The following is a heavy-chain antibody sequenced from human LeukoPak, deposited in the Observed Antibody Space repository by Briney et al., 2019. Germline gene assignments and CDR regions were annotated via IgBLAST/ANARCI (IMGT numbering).Heavy chain of an antibody. V-gene: IGHV1-2*05. D-gene: IGHD5-24*01. Sequence: ASVKVSCEASGYTFTGYYMHWVRQAPGQGLEWMGRINPNSGATNYAQKVKGRVTMTRDAAISTAYMELSRLRSDDTGVYYCAMHPRIIGGLQLGYFDYWGQGTLVTVSS. J-gene: IGHJ4*02. CDR2: INPNSGAT. CDR1: GYTFTGYY. CDR3: AMHPRIIGGLQLGYFDY.